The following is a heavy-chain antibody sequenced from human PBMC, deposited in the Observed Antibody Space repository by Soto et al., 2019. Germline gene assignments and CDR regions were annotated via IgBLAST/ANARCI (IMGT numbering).Heavy chain of an antibody. CDR3: ARDRAVAGTYYYYGMDV. V-gene: IGHV1-69*13. CDR2: IIPIFGTA. Sequence: SVKVSCKASGGTFSSYAISWVGQAPGQGFEWMGGIIPIFGTANYAQKFQGRVTITADESTSTAYMELSSLRSEDTAVYYCARDRAVAGTYYYYGMDVWGQGTTVTVSS. CDR1: GGTFSSYA. J-gene: IGHJ6*02. D-gene: IGHD6-19*01.